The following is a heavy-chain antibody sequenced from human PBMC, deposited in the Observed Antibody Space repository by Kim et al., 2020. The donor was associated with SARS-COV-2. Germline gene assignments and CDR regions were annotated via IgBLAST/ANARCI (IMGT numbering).Heavy chain of an antibody. CDR3: ARDQKVVTQGLYYYYGMDV. CDR1: GFTVSSNY. J-gene: IGHJ6*02. Sequence: GGSLRLSCAASGFTVSSNYMSWVRQAPGKGLEWVSVIYSGGSTYYADSVKGRFTISRDNSKNTLYLQMNSLRAEDTAVYYCARDQKVVTQGLYYYYGMDVWGQGTTVPVSS. V-gene: IGHV3-66*02. CDR2: IYSGGST. D-gene: IGHD2-21*02.